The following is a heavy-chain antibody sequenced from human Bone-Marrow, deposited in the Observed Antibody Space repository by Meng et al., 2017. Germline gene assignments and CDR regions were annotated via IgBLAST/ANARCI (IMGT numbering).Heavy chain of an antibody. D-gene: IGHD3-22*01. V-gene: IGHV4-34*01. CDR2: INHSGST. CDR1: GGSFSGYY. Sequence: GSLRLSCAVYGGSFSGYYWSWIRQPPGKGLEWIGEINHSGSTNYNPSLKSRVTISVDTSKNQFSLKLSSVTAADTAVYYCARAYDSSGYYPLPRDAFDIWGQGTMVTVSS. CDR3: ARAYDSSGYYPLPRDAFDI. J-gene: IGHJ3*02.